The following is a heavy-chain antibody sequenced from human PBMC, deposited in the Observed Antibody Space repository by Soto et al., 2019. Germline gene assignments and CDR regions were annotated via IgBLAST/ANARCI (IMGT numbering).Heavy chain of an antibody. D-gene: IGHD6-19*01. CDR2: INAYNGNT. J-gene: IGHJ4*02. V-gene: IGHV1-18*01. CDR1: GYAFTSYG. CDR3: AGDPVAGTYFDY. Sequence: QVQLVQSGAEVKKPGASVKVSCKASGYAFTSYGISWVRQAPGQGLEWMGWINAYNGNTNYAQKLQGRVTMTTNTATSPAYMELGGLRSDDTAVFYCAGDPVAGTYFDYWGQGTLVTVSS.